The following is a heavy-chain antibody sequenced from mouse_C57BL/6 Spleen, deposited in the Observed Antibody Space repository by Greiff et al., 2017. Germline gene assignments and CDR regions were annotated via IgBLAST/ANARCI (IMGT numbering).Heavy chain of an antibody. CDR3: ARNGNNAMDY. J-gene: IGHJ4*01. CDR2: ISYDGSN. V-gene: IGHV3-6*01. Sequence: EVKLVESGPGLVKPSQSLSITCSVTGYSITSGYYWNWIRQFPGNKLECMGYISYDGSNNYNPSLKNRISITRDPSKNQFFLKLNSVTTEDTATYYCARNGNNAMDYWGQGTSVTVSS. D-gene: IGHD2-1*01. CDR1: GYSITSGYY.